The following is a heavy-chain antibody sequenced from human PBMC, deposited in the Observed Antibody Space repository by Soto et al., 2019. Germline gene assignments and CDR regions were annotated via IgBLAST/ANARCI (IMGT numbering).Heavy chain of an antibody. J-gene: IGHJ4*02. CDR2: IVVGSGNT. D-gene: IGHD3-10*01. V-gene: IGHV1-58*02. Sequence: QMQLVQSGPEVKKPGTSVKVSCKASGFTFTSSAMQWVRQARGQRLEWIGWIVVGSGNTNYAQKFQERVTITRDRCTSTADMELSSLRSEDTAVYYCAADITMVRGVIRGIFDYWGQGTLVTVSS. CDR3: AADITMVRGVIRGIFDY. CDR1: GFTFTSSA.